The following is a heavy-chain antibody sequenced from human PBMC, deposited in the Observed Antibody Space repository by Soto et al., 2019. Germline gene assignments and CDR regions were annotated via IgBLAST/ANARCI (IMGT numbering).Heavy chain of an antibody. J-gene: IGHJ6*02. Sequence: ASVKVSFKASGYTFTGYYMHWLRQAPGQGLEWMGWINPNSGGTNYAQKFQGWVTMTRDTSISTACMELSRLRSDDTAVYYCARENEDIVATRYGMDVWGQGTTVTVSS. CDR1: GYTFTGYY. CDR3: ARENEDIVATRYGMDV. CDR2: INPNSGGT. D-gene: IGHD5-12*01. V-gene: IGHV1-2*04.